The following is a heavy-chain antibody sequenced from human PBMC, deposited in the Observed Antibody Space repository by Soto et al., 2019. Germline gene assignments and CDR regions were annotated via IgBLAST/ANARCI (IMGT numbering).Heavy chain of an antibody. CDR1: GFTSGSYS. Sequence: EVQLVESGGGLVQPGGSLRLSCAASGFTSGSYSMNWVRQAPGKGLERVSYISSSSITLYYADSVKGRFTISRDNAKNSLYLQMNSLRAEDTAVYYCARDLNYGLFDYWGQGTLVTVSS. D-gene: IGHD4-17*01. V-gene: IGHV3-48*01. J-gene: IGHJ4*02. CDR3: ARDLNYGLFDY. CDR2: ISSSSITL.